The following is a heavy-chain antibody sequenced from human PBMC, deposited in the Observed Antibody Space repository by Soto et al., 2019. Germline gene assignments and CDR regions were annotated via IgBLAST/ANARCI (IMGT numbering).Heavy chain of an antibody. J-gene: IGHJ4*02. D-gene: IGHD6-6*01. Sequence: SETLSLTCNVSGASISSDDYYWTWIRQPPGKGLEWIGYIYHTGRTSYNPALRSRLTISIDRSKNQFSLTLSSVSAADTALYCCARDQSSSPGFFDYWGQGTLVTVST. CDR3: ARDQSSSPGFFDY. CDR1: GASISSDDYY. V-gene: IGHV4-30-4*01. CDR2: IYHTGRT.